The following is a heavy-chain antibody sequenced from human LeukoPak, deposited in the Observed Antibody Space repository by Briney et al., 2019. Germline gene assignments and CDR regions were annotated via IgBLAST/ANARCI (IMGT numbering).Heavy chain of an antibody. CDR1: GFTFSSYS. J-gene: IGHJ4*02. V-gene: IGHV3-48*04. CDR3: ARGDYDYVWGSYRLLDY. CDR2: ISSSSSTI. Sequence: GSLRLSCAASGFTFSSYSMNWVRQAPGKGLEWVSHISSSSSTIYYADSVKGRFTISRDNAKNSLYLQMNSLRAEDTAVYYCARGDYDYVWGSYRLLDYWGQGTLVTVSS. D-gene: IGHD3-16*02.